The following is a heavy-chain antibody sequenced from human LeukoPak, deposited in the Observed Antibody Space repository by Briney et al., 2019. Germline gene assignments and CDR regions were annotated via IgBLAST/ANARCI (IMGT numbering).Heavy chain of an antibody. V-gene: IGHV4-38-2*02. CDR2: IYHSGSA. CDR1: GYSISSGYY. Sequence: SETLSLTCTVSGYSISSGYYWGWIRQPPGKGLEWIGSIYHSGSAYYNPSLKSRVTISVDTSKNQFSLKLSSVTAADTAVYYCVTQVGQMVDYWGQGTL. D-gene: IGHD1-14*01. CDR3: VTQVGQMVDY. J-gene: IGHJ4*01.